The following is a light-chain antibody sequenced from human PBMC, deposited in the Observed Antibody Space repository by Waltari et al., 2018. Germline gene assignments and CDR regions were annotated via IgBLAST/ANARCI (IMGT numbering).Light chain of an antibody. Sequence: EIVLTQSPRTASLSPGKRVTLSCRASQSVGSSSVAWYQQKPGQAPRLVIYRASRRATGIPDRFSGSGSGTDFSLTISRLEPEDFAVYYCQQHGTLPATFGQGTKVEIK. V-gene: IGKV3-20*01. CDR1: QSVGSSS. CDR3: QQHGTLPAT. J-gene: IGKJ1*01. CDR2: RAS.